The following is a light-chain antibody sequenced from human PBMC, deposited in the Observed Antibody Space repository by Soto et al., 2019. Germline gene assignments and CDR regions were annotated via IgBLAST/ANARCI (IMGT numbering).Light chain of an antibody. Sequence: QSVLTQPPSVSAAPGQKVTLSCSGSSSNIGNNYVSWYQQHQATAAKLLIYENNKRPAGIPDRFSGSKSGTSATLGMTGLQAGDEADYYCGTWYSSRRAGGVFGGGTKLTVL. J-gene: IGLJ3*02. CDR3: GTWYSSRRAGGV. CDR2: ENN. V-gene: IGLV1-51*02. CDR1: SSNIGNNY.